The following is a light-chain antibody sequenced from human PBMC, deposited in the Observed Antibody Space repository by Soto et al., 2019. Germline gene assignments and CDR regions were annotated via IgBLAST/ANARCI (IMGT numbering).Light chain of an antibody. V-gene: IGKV3-15*01. CDR2: GAS. CDR3: QHYNNWPPEIT. J-gene: IGKJ3*01. CDR1: QSVSSN. Sequence: EIVMTQSPATLSVSPGERATLSCRASQSVSSNLAWYQQKPGQAPRLLIYGASTRATGIPARFSGSGSGTEFTLTISSLQSEDFAVYYCQHYNNWPPEITFGPGTKVDIK.